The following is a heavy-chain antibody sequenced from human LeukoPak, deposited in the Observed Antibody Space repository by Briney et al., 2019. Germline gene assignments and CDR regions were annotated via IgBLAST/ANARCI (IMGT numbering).Heavy chain of an antibody. CDR1: GLSITSNN. CDR2: IYINGNP. D-gene: IGHD2-15*01. V-gene: IGHV4-4*07. CDR3: ARARGYSFDS. Sequence: SDTLSLTCTISGLSITSNNWSWLRQAAGKQPGWIGRIYINGNPPSNPSPHSRVTVSGDMSRSQFSLKLTPVTAAATAVYYYARARGYSFDSWGQGTLVIVSS. J-gene: IGHJ4*02.